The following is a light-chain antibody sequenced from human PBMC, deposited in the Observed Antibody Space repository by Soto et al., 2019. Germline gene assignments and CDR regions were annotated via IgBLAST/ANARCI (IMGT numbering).Light chain of an antibody. J-gene: IGLJ1*01. V-gene: IGLV2-14*01. CDR2: EVS. CDR3: SSYTTSSTYV. Sequence: VLTQPASVSGSPGQSITISCTGTSNDVGGYNYVSWYQQHLGKAPKLMIYEVSNRLSGISNRFSGSKSGNTASLTISGLQSEDEADYYCSSYTTSSTYVFGTGTKVTVL. CDR1: SNDVGGYNY.